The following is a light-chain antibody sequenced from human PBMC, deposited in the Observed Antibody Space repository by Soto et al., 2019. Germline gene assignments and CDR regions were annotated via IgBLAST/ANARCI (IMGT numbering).Light chain of an antibody. CDR3: QVRDTGSDHLV. J-gene: IGLJ2*01. Sequence: SYELTQPPSVAVAPGETASITCGGNNIGSKSVHWYQQKPGQAPVLVIYYDNDRPSGIPERFSGSNSGNTATLTISRVEAGDEADYYCQVRDTGSDHLVFGGGTKLTVL. V-gene: IGLV3-21*04. CDR2: YDN. CDR1: NIGSKS.